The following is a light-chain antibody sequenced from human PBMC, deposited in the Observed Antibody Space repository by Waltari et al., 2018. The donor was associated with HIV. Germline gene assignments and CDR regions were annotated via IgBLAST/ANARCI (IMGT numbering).Light chain of an antibody. CDR1: ALAKKS. Sequence: SYELTQPPSVSVSPGQAARITCSGDALAKKSAYWYQQKSGQAPVLVIYEDDKRPSGIPERFSASTSGTMATLTISGAQGEDEGDYYCYSTDSSGYHKVFGGGTKLTVL. J-gene: IGLJ2*01. V-gene: IGLV3-10*01. CDR2: EDD. CDR3: YSTDSSGYHKV.